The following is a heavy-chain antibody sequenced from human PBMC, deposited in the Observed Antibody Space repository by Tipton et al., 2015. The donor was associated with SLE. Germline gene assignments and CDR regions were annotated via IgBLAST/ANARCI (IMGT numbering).Heavy chain of an antibody. J-gene: IGHJ3*01. CDR2: IHHSGSA. D-gene: IGHD3-3*01. CDR1: GGSITSHY. Sequence: TLSLTCTVSGGSITSHYWSWVRQPPGKGLEWIGYIHHSGSANQNPSLKSRVTISVGRSKTQFSLKLRSVSAADSAMYYCARHGYDFWSGYYHHVFDVWGQGTMLTVSS. CDR3: ARHGYDFWSGYYHHVFDV. V-gene: IGHV4-59*08.